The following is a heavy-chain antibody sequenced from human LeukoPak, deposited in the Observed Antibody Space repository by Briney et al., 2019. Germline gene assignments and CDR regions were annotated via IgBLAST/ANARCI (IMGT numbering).Heavy chain of an antibody. J-gene: IGHJ4*02. CDR2: LNAGNGNT. CDR1: GYTFTSYA. CDR3: ARGYDYDFY. D-gene: IGHD3-3*01. V-gene: IGHV1-3*01. Sequence: ASVKVSCKASGYTFTSYAMHWVRQDPGQRLEGMGWLNAGNGNTKYSQKVQGRVTITRNTSASTAYMELSSLRAEDTAVYHCARGYDYDFYWGQGTLVTVSS.